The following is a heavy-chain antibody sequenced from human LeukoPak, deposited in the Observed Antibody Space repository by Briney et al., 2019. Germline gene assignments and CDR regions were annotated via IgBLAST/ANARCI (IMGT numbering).Heavy chain of an antibody. D-gene: IGHD3-10*01. V-gene: IGHV3-21*01. CDR1: GFTFRSYT. CDR2: ISSSSSYI. J-gene: IGHJ4*02. CDR3: ASGFYGSGTKGY. Sequence: GGSLRLSCAASGFTFRSYTMNWVRQAPGKGLEWVSSISSSSSYIYYADSVKGRFTISRDNAKNSLYLQMNSLRAEDTAVYYCASGFYGSGTKGYWGQGTLVTVSS.